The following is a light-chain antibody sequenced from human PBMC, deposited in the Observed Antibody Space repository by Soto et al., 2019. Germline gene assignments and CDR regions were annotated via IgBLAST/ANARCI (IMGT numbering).Light chain of an antibody. CDR3: MQALQTPRT. V-gene: IGKV2-28*01. J-gene: IGKJ1*01. Sequence: IVMTQSPLSLPVTPGEPASISCRSSQSLLHSNGYNYLDWYLQKPGQSPQLLIYLGSNRASGVPDRFSGSGSGTDFTLKISRVEAEDGGVYYCMQALQTPRTFGQGTKVEIK. CDR2: LGS. CDR1: QSLLHSNGYNY.